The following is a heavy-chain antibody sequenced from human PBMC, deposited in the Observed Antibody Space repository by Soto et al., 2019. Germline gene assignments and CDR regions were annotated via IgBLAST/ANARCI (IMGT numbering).Heavy chain of an antibody. CDR3: ARVFPSGTADY. Sequence: PSETLSLTCTVSGGSISSGGYYWSWIRQHPGKGLEWIGYIYYSGSTYYNPSIKSRVTISVDTSKNQFSLKLSSVTAADTAVYYCARVFPSGTADYWGQGTLVTVSS. CDR1: GGSISSGGYY. D-gene: IGHD6-13*01. J-gene: IGHJ4*02. V-gene: IGHV4-31*03. CDR2: IYYSGST.